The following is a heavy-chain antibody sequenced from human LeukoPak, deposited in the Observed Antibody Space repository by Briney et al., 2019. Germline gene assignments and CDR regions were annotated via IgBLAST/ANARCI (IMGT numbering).Heavy chain of an antibody. CDR1: GYTFTSYD. D-gene: IGHD5-12*01. CDR3: ARDRGTAYDAAGGY. Sequence: ASVKVSCRASGYTFTSYDIFWVRQATGQGLEWMGWMSPNSGSTGSAQKFQGRITMTRDTSISTAYMELSSLRSDDTAVYFRARDRGTAYDAAGGYWGQGTLVTVSS. V-gene: IGHV1-8*01. CDR2: MSPNSGST. J-gene: IGHJ4*02.